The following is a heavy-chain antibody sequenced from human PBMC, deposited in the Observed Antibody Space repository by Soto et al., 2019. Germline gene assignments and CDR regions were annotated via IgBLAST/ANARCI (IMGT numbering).Heavy chain of an antibody. V-gene: IGHV4-39*01. CDR1: GLSIPSRIYY. CDR2: IYYSGST. D-gene: IGHD4-17*01. CDR3: ARHFDYPAAFDI. J-gene: IGHJ3*02. Sequence: PLDTLSLTFTVSGLSIPSRIYYCGCIRQPPGMGLEWIVSIYYSGSTNCNPSLKSRITMSVDTSRNQFSLRLTSVTAADTAVYYCARHFDYPAAFDIWGQGTVVT.